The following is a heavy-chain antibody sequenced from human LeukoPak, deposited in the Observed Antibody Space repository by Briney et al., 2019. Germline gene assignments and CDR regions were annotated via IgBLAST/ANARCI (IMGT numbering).Heavy chain of an antibody. J-gene: IGHJ4*02. CDR3: ARGGSSWPLPFDY. D-gene: IGHD6-13*01. V-gene: IGHV3-9*01. CDR1: GFTFDDYA. Sequence: HPGGSLRLSCAASGFTFDDYAMHWVRQAPGKGLEWVSGISWNSGSIGYADSVKGRFTISRDNAKNSLYLQMNSLRAEDTAVYYCARGGSSWPLPFDYWGQGTLVTVSS. CDR2: ISWNSGSI.